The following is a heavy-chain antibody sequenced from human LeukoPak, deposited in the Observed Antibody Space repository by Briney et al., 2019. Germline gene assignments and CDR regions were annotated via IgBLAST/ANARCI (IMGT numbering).Heavy chain of an antibody. V-gene: IGHV1-69*05. CDR2: IIPIFGTA. J-gene: IGHJ4*02. Sequence: SVKVSCKASGGTFSSYAISWVRQAPGQGLEWMGGIIPIFGTANYAQKFQGRVTMTRDTSTSTVYMELSSLRSEDTAVYYCARSRDRITMIVVVSRRSYYFDYRGQGTLVTVSS. D-gene: IGHD3-22*01. CDR1: GGTFSSYA. CDR3: ARSRDRITMIVVVSRRSYYFDY.